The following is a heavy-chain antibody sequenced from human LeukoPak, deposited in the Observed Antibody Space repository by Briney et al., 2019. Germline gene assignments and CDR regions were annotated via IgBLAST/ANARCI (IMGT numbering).Heavy chain of an antibody. CDR3: ARSRGSGDDAFDI. Sequence: PGGSLRLSCAASGFTFSSYGMSWVRQAPGKGLEWVSGINWNGGSTGYADSVKGRFTISRDNAKNSLYLQMNSLRAEDTALYYCARSRGSGDDAFDIWGQGTMVTVSS. CDR1: GFTFSSYG. CDR2: INWNGGST. D-gene: IGHD3-10*01. J-gene: IGHJ3*02. V-gene: IGHV3-20*04.